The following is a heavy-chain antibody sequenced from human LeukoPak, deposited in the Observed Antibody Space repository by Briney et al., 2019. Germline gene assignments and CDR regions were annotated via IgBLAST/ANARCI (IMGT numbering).Heavy chain of an antibody. V-gene: IGHV3-23*01. CDR2: ISGSGGST. CDR3: AKYYNSGWGNAFDI. D-gene: IGHD6-19*01. Sequence: GGSLRLSCAASGFTFSSYGMSWVRQAPGKGLEWVSGISGSGGSTYYADSVKGRFTISRDNSKSTLYLQVNSLRAEYTAVYYCAKYYNSGWGNAFDIWGQGTMVTVSS. J-gene: IGHJ3*02. CDR1: GFTFSSYG.